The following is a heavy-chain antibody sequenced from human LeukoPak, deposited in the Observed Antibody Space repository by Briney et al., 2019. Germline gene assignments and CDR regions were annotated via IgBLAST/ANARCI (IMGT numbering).Heavy chain of an antibody. CDR2: ISGSGGST. CDR3: AKPLSRVAAAIYYFDY. CDR1: GFTFSSYT. J-gene: IGHJ4*02. D-gene: IGHD6-13*01. V-gene: IGHV3-23*01. Sequence: GGSLRLSCAASGFTFSSYTMNWVRQAPGKGLEWVSAISGSGGSTYYADSVKGRFTISRDNSKNTLYLQMNSLRAEDTAVYYCAKPLSRVAAAIYYFDYWGQGTLVTVSS.